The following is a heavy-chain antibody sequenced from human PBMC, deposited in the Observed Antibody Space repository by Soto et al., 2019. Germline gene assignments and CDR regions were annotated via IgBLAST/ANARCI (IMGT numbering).Heavy chain of an antibody. D-gene: IGHD6-13*01. V-gene: IGHV3-23*01. CDR2: ISGSGGST. Sequence: GGSLRLSCAASGFTFSSYAMSWVRQAPGKGLEWVSAISGSGGSTYYADSVKGRFTISRDNSKNTLYLQMNSLRAEDTAVYYWAKGLIAADDAFDIWGQVIMFTVSS. J-gene: IGHJ3*02. CDR1: GFTFSSYA. CDR3: AKGLIAADDAFDI.